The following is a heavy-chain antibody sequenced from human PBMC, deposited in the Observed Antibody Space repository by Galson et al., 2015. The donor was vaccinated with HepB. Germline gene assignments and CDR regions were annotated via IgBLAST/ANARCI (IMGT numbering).Heavy chain of an antibody. CDR3: ARSGSSSELDY. CDR1: GFTFSDYY. D-gene: IGHD6-13*01. Sequence: SLRLSCAASGFTFSDYYMSWIRQAPGKGLEWVSYMSGSSGYTNYADSVKGRFTISRDNAKNSLYLQMNSLRAEDTAVYYCARSGSSSELDYWGQGTLVTVSS. V-gene: IGHV3-11*06. J-gene: IGHJ4*02. CDR2: MSGSSGYT.